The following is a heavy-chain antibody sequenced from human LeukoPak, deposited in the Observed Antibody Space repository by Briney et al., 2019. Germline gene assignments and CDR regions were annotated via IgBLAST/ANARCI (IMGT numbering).Heavy chain of an antibody. V-gene: IGHV1-18*01. CDR3: ARMVGYCSSTSCQNWFDP. D-gene: IGHD2-2*01. CDR2: ISAYNGNT. J-gene: IGHJ5*02. Sequence: ASVKVSCKASGYTFTSYGISWVRQAPGQGLEWMGWISAYNGNTNYAQKLQGRVTMTTDTSTSTAYMELGSLRSDDTAVYYCARMVGYCSSTSCQNWFDPWGQGTLVTVFS. CDR1: GYTFTSYG.